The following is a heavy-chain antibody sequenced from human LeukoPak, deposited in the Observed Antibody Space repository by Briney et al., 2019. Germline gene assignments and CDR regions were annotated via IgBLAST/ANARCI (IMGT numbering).Heavy chain of an antibody. CDR2: IYPDDSDT. CDR1: GYIFTNYW. CDR3: ARRSYYDSGGYYYDF. Sequence: PGESLKISCKGSGYIFTNYWIAWVRQMPGKGLEWMGIIYPDDSDTRYSPSFQGQVTISADKSISTAYLQWSSLKASDTAMYYCARRSYYDSGGYYYDFWGQGTLVTVFS. V-gene: IGHV5-51*01. D-gene: IGHD3-22*01. J-gene: IGHJ4*02.